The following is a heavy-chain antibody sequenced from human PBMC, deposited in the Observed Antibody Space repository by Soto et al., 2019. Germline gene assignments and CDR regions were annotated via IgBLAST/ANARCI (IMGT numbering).Heavy chain of an antibody. CDR3: ARDVAGELDY. V-gene: IGHV3-48*01. CDR1: GFSFRIHS. D-gene: IGHD2-21*01. CDR2: ISSSISTI. Sequence: EVQLVESGGGLVQTGGSLRLSCAASGFSFRIHSMNWVRQAPGKGLEWVSYISSSISTIYYAGSVKGRFTISRDNAKNSLYLQMNSRRAEDTALYYCARDVAGELDYWGQGTLVSVSS. J-gene: IGHJ4*02.